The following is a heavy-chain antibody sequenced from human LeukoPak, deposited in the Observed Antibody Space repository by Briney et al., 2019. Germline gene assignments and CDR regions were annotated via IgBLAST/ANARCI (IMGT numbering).Heavy chain of an antibody. CDR3: AKAIRHLGWYFDL. D-gene: IGHD1-1*01. V-gene: IGHV3-23*01. CDR1: GFTFSSYA. Sequence: PGGSLGLSCAASGFTFSSYAMSWVRQAPGKGLEWVSGITGSGHTTYYADSVKGRFTISRDNSKNTLYVQMNSLRAEDTAVYYCAKAIRHLGWYFDLWGRGTLVTVSS. J-gene: IGHJ2*01. CDR2: ITGSGHTT.